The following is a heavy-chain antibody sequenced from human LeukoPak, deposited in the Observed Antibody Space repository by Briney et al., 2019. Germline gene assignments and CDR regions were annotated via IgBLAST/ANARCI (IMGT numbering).Heavy chain of an antibody. CDR3: ARSGWSSSWYGHYYYYMDV. J-gene: IGHJ6*03. V-gene: IGHV1-2*02. CDR2: INPNSGGT. CDR1: GYTFTGYY. Sequence: ASVKVSCKASGYTFTGYYMHWVRQAPGQGLEWMGWINPNSGGTNYAQKFQGRVTMTRDTSISTAYMELSRLRSDDTAVYYCARSGWSSSWYGHYYYYMDVWGKGTTVTVSS. D-gene: IGHD6-13*01.